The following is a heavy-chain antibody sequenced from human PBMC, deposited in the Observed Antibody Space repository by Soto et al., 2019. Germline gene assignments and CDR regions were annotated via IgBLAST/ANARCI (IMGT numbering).Heavy chain of an antibody. CDR2: IKQDGSEK. V-gene: IGHV3-7*04. CDR1: GFTFSSYW. D-gene: IGHD6-13*01. J-gene: IGHJ6*02. Sequence: EVQLVESGGGLVQPGGSLRLSCAASGFTFSSYWMSRVRQAPGKGLEWVANIKQDGSEKYYVDSVKGRFTISRDNAKNSLYLQMNSLRAEDTAVYYCARDSSSWFFYGMDVWGQGTTVTVSS. CDR3: ARDSSSWFFYGMDV.